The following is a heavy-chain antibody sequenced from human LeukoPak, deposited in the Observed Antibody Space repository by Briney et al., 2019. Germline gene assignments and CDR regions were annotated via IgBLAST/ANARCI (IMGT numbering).Heavy chain of an antibody. D-gene: IGHD6-13*01. CDR3: AKRGNSWDLFDY. CDR1: GFTFSSYV. V-gene: IGHV3-23*01. J-gene: IGHJ4*02. CDR2: IGGSVGSM. Sequence: GGSLRLSCAASGFTFSSYVMSWVRQALGKGLEWVSNIGGSVGSMFYAASVKGRFAISRDNSKNTLFLQMNNLRVEDTAVYYCAKRGNSWDLFDYWGQGTLVTVSS.